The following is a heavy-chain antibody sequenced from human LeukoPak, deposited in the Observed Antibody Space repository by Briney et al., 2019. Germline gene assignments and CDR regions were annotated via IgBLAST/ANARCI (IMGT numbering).Heavy chain of an antibody. Sequence: PSETLSLTCTVSGGSISSSSYYWGWIRQAPGKGLEWIGSFEYGGSTYYNPSLKSRVTISVDTSKNQFSLKLSSVTAADTAVYYCARVTWFPGTSYYYMDVWGKGTTVTISS. CDR3: ARVTWFPGTSYYYMDV. V-gene: IGHV4-39*07. D-gene: IGHD1-1*01. CDR2: FEYGGST. J-gene: IGHJ6*03. CDR1: GGSISSSSYY.